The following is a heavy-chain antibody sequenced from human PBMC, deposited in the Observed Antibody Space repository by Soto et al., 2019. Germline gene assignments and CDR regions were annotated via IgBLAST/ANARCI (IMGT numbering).Heavy chain of an antibody. CDR1: GGTFSSYA. Sequence: SVKVSCKASGGTFSSYAISWVRQAPGQGLEWMGGIIPIFGTANYAQKFQGRVTITADESTSTAYMELSSLRSEDTAVYYCARAHSYGPENLYYFYYYGMDVWGQGTTVTVS. V-gene: IGHV1-69*13. J-gene: IGHJ6*02. D-gene: IGHD5-18*01. CDR3: ARAHSYGPENLYYFYYYGMDV. CDR2: IIPIFGTA.